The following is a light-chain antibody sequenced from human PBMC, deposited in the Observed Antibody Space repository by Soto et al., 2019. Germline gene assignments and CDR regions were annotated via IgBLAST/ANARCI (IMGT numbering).Light chain of an antibody. V-gene: IGKV3-20*01. CDR1: QSVSSSY. CDR2: GAS. CDR3: QQYDGSLDCT. Sequence: EIVLTQSPGTLSLSPGERATLSCRASQSVSSSYLAWYQQQPSQATRLLIYGASSRATGIPDRFRGSGSGSDFALTITIRELEDFAVYYCQQYDGSLDCTFGGGTKVEIK. J-gene: IGKJ4*01.